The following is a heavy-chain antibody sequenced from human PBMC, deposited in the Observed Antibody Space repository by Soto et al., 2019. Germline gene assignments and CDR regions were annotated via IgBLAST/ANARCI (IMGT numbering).Heavy chain of an antibody. J-gene: IGHJ4*02. CDR2: FYYSGST. CDR1: GGSISSGDYY. V-gene: IGHV4-30-4*01. Sequence: NPSETLSLTCTVSGGSISSGDYYWSWIRQPPGKGLEWIGYFYYSGSTYYNPSLKSRVTISVDTSKNQFSLKLSSVTAADTAVYYCARSYDFWSGSDYWGQGTLVTVSS. D-gene: IGHD3-3*01. CDR3: ARSYDFWSGSDY.